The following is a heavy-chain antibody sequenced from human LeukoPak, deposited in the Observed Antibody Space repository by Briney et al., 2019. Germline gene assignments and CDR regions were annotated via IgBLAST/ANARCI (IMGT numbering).Heavy chain of an antibody. CDR2: IIPILGIA. CDR3: ARDDILTPDYYYYYGMDV. Sequence: SVKVSCKASGGTFSSYAISWVRQAPGQGLEWMGRIIPILGIANYAQKFQGRVTITADKSTSTAYMELSSQRSEDTAVYYCARDDILTPDYYYYYGMDVWGQGTTVTVSS. V-gene: IGHV1-69*04. CDR1: GGTFSSYA. D-gene: IGHD3-9*01. J-gene: IGHJ6*02.